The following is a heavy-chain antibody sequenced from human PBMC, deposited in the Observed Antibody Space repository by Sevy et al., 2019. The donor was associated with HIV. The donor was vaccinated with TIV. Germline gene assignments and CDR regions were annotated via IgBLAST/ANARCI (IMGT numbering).Heavy chain of an antibody. Sequence: GGSLRLSCAASGFTISNYSMSWVRQPPGKGLEWVSTLSFGCGELNYAGSVKGRFTISRDNSKSSVYLQMNNLRPEDTAVYYCAREGCTKPHDYWGQGTLVTVSS. CDR3: AREGCTKPHDY. CDR2: LSFGCGEL. J-gene: IGHJ4*02. V-gene: IGHV3-23*01. D-gene: IGHD2-8*01. CDR1: GFTISNYS.